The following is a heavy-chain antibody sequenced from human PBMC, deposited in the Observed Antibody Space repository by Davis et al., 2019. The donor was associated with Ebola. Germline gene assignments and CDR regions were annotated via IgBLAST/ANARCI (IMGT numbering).Heavy chain of an antibody. CDR2: ISYDGSDK. CDR3: AKGNNRIAVAGMGQNN. CDR1: GFTFSSYG. J-gene: IGHJ4*02. D-gene: IGHD6-19*01. Sequence: PGGSLRLSCAASGFTFSSYGMHWVRQAPGKGLEWVSVISYDGSDKYYADSVKGRFTISRDDSKNTVFLQMNSLRVEDTAVYHCAKGNNRIAVAGMGQNNWGQGTLVTVSS. V-gene: IGHV3-30*18.